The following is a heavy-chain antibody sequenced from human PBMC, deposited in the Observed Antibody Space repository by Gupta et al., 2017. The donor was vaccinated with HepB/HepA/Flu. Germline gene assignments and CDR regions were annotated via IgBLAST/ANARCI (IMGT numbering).Heavy chain of an antibody. CDR2: MSSSGSTI. CDR3: ARDPLRIAASGTLFDY. CDR1: GFTFSSYE. Sequence: EVQLVESGGGLVQPGGSLRLSCAASGFTFSSYEMNWVRKAPGKGLEWVSYMSSSGSTIYYADSVKGRFTISRDNAKNSLYLQMNSLRAEDTAVYYCARDPLRIAASGTLFDYWGQGTLVTVSS. D-gene: IGHD6-13*01. J-gene: IGHJ4*02. V-gene: IGHV3-48*03.